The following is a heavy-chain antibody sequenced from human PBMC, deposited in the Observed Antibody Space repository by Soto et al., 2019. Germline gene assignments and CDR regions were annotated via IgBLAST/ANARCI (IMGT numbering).Heavy chain of an antibody. Sequence: PSETLSLTCTFPCGSILSGGYYWSWIPQHPGKGLEWIGYIYYSGSTYYNPSLKRRVTISVDTSKNQFSLKLSSVTAADTAVYYCAGSTSRNYYYYMDVWGKGTTVTVSS. D-gene: IGHD2-2*01. CDR3: AGSTSRNYYYYMDV. CDR1: CGSILSGGYY. V-gene: IGHV4-31*03. J-gene: IGHJ6*03. CDR2: IYYSGST.